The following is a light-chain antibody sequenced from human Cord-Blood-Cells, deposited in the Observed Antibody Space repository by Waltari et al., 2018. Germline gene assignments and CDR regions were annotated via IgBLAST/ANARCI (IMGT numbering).Light chain of an antibody. CDR1: SSNIGNNY. V-gene: IGLV1-51*01. J-gene: IGLJ2*01. Sequence: QSVLTQPPSVSAAPGQKVTISCSGSSSNIGNNYVSWYQQPPGTAPQLLIYDNNKRPAGVPDRCTGSRSGTSATLGITGLQTGDEADYYCGTWDSSLSAVVFGGGTKLTVL. CDR3: GTWDSSLSAVV. CDR2: DNN.